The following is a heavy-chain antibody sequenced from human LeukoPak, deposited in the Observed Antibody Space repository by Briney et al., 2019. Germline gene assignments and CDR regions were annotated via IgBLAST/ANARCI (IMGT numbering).Heavy chain of an antibody. CDR2: MSYSGNT. CDR1: GFTFDDYG. CDR3: ARGDGSRWLQYGLAY. J-gene: IGHJ4*02. Sequence: GSLRLSCAASGFTFDDYGMSWIRQPPGKGLEWIGYMSYSGNTNYNPSLKSRVTISVDTSKNQSSLKLSSVTPADTAVYYCARGDGSRWLQYGLAYWGQGTLVTVSS. D-gene: IGHD5-24*01. V-gene: IGHV4-59*01.